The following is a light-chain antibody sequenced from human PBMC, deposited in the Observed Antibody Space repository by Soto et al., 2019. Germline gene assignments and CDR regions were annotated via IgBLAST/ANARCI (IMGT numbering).Light chain of an antibody. V-gene: IGKV3-15*01. Sequence: ETVMTQSPATLSVSPGERATLSCRASQSVSSSLAWYQQKPGQAPRLLIYDASTRATDVPARFSGSGSGTEFTLTVSSLQSEDFAVYHCQQYSNWPLTFGGGTKVEIK. CDR1: QSVSSS. J-gene: IGKJ4*01. CDR2: DAS. CDR3: QQYSNWPLT.